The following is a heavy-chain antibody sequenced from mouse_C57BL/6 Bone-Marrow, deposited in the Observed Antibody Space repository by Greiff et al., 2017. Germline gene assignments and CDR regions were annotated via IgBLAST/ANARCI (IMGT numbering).Heavy chain of an antibody. D-gene: IGHD2-4*01. Sequence: QVQLQQPGAELVMPGASVKLSCKASGYTFTSYWMHWVKQRPGQGLEWIGEIDPSDSYTNYNQKFKGKATLTVDKSSSTAYMQLSSLTSEDSAVSDYARDYDSDFDAMDYWGQGTSVTVSS. CDR2: IDPSDSYT. J-gene: IGHJ4*01. V-gene: IGHV1-69*01. CDR1: GYTFTSYW. CDR3: ARDYDSDFDAMDY.